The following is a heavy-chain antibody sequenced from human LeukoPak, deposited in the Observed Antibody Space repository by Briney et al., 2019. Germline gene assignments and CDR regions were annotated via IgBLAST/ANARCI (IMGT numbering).Heavy chain of an antibody. J-gene: IGHJ6*04. CDR1: GFTFSSYG. CDR3: AELGITMIGGV. CDR2: ISGGGGST. D-gene: IGHD3-10*02. Sequence: GGSLRLSCAASGFTFSSYGMSWVRQAPGKGLEWVSVISGGGGSTYYADSVKGRFTISRDNFKNTLYLQMNSLRAEDTAVYYCAELGITMIGGVWGKGTTVTISS. V-gene: IGHV3-23*01.